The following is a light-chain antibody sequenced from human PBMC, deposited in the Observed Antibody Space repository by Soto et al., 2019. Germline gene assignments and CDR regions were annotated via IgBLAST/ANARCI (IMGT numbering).Light chain of an antibody. CDR1: QTISSW. V-gene: IGKV1-5*03. CDR2: KAS. CDR3: LQHNTYPWT. Sequence: DIQIPQSPSTLSGSVGDRVTITCRASQTISSWLAWYQQKTGKAPKLLIYKASTLKSGVPSRFSGSGSWTEFTLTVSSLQPEDFATYYCLQHNTYPWTFGQGTKVDIK. J-gene: IGKJ1*01.